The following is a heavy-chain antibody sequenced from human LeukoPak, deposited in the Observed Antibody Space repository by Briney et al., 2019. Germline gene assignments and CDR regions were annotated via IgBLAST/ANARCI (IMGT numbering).Heavy chain of an antibody. V-gene: IGHV4-34*01. CDR3: ASVEHYDRCGHYYTYCVL. J-gene: IGHJ4*02. CDR2: INHSGST. CDR1: GGSFSGYY. Sequence: SETLSLSCAVYGGSFSGYYWSWIRQPPGKGLEWIGEINHSGSTNYNPSLKSRVTISIDTSKNQFSLQLSSVTAADTAVYYCASVEHYDRCGHYYTYCVLGGRGTRVTVSS. D-gene: IGHD3-22*01.